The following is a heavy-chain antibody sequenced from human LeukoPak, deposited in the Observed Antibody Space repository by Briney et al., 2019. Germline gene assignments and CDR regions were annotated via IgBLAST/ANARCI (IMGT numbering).Heavy chain of an antibody. CDR2: IYSGGST. CDR1: GFTVSSNY. D-gene: IGHD6-19*01. Sequence: PGGSLRLSCAASGFTVSSNYVSWVRQAPGKGLEWVSVIYSGGSTYYADSVKGRFTISRDNSKNTLYLQMNSLRAEDTAVYYCARVSDSSGWFFDYWGQGTLVTVSS. CDR3: ARVSDSSGWFFDY. J-gene: IGHJ4*02. V-gene: IGHV3-53*01.